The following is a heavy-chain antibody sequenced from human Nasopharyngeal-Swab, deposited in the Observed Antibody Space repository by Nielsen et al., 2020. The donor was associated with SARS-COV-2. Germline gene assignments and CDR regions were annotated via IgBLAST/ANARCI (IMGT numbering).Heavy chain of an antibody. CDR1: GFTFSSYA. J-gene: IGHJ4*02. Sequence: GESLKISCAASGFTFSSYAMSWVRQAPGKGLEWVSAISGSGGSTYYADSVKGRFTISRDNSKNTLYLQMSSLRAEDTAVYYCANTGVAGTPGGFDYWGQGTLVTVSS. CDR3: ANTGVAGTPGGFDY. V-gene: IGHV3-23*01. D-gene: IGHD6-19*01. CDR2: ISGSGGST.